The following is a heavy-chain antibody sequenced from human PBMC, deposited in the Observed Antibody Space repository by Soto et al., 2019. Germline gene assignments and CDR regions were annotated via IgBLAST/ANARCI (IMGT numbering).Heavy chain of an antibody. CDR1: GFTFTGFS. D-gene: IGHD1-26*01. CDR3: VKEGGPIFRDF. CDR2: VNWNGADT. V-gene: IGHV3-43*01. Sequence: XGSLRLSCAASGFTFTGFSMHWVRQVPGKGLEWVSLVNWNGADTFYADSVKGRFRVSRDNRKNSIYLQMNSLRIDDTALYYFVKEGGPIFRDFWGPGTLVNVSS. J-gene: IGHJ4*02.